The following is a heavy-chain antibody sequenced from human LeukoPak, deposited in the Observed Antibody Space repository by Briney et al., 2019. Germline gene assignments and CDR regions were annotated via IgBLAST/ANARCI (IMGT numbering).Heavy chain of an antibody. CDR3: AKDQGGSYRLGDY. Sequence: EGSLRLSCAASGFTFNSYAMHWVRQAPGKGLEWVTIISYDGSDKYYADSVKGRFTISRDNSKNTLYLQMNSLRVEDTAVYYCAKDQGGSYRLGDYWGQGTLVTVSS. D-gene: IGHD1-26*01. V-gene: IGHV3-30*18. CDR2: ISYDGSDK. J-gene: IGHJ4*02. CDR1: GFTFNSYA.